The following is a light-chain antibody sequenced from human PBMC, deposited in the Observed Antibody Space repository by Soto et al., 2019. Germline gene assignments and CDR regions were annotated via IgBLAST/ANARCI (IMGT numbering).Light chain of an antibody. CDR2: KAS. CDR1: QSISNW. Sequence: DIPMTQSPSTLSASVGDRVTITCRASQSISNWLAWYQQKPGKAPKLLIYKASTLKSGVPSRFSGSGSGTEFTLTISSLQPDDFATYYCQQYNNYSPYTFGQGTKLEIK. V-gene: IGKV1-5*03. J-gene: IGKJ2*01. CDR3: QQYNNYSPYT.